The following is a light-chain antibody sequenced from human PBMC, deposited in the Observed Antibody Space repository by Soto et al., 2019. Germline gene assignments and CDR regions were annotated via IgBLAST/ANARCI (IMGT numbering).Light chain of an antibody. CDR3: DHLNSYPLG. V-gene: IGKV1-9*01. CDR2: AAS. Sequence: IQLTQSPSSLSASVGDRVTITCRASQGISRSLAWYQQKPEKTPKLLIYAASTLQSGVPSRFSGSGSGIDFTLTISSLQPEDFATYYWDHLNSYPLGFGGRTKVDIK. CDR1: QGISRS. J-gene: IGKJ4*01.